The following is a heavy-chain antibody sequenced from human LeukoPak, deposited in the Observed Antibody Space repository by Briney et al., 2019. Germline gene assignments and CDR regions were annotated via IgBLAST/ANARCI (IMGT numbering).Heavy chain of an antibody. V-gene: IGHV3-48*01. Sequence: GGSLRLSCAASGFTFSSYSMNWVRQAPGKGLEWVSYISSSSSTIYYADSVKGRFTISRDNAKNSLYLQMNSLRAEDTAVYYCAREAYGRRFDPWGQGTLVTVSS. D-gene: IGHD3-10*01. CDR3: AREAYGRRFDP. CDR2: ISSSSSTI. J-gene: IGHJ5*02. CDR1: GFTFSSYS.